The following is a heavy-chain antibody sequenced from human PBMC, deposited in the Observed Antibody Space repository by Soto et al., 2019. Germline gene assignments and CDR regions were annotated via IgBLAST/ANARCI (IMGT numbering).Heavy chain of an antibody. J-gene: IGHJ6*02. CDR2: ISIHNGNT. Sequence: ASVKVSCKASGYTFSTYGISWVRQAPGQGLEWMGWISIHNGNTKKAQKLQDRVSSTTDTSTTTAYMELRSLRAEDTAVYYCARDRGVVVAYGMDVWGQGTTVTVSS. V-gene: IGHV1-18*01. CDR1: GYTFSTYG. CDR3: ARDRGVVVAYGMDV. D-gene: IGHD2-15*01.